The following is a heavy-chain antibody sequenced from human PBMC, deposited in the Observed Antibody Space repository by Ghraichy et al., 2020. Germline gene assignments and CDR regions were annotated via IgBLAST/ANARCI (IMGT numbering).Heavy chain of an antibody. CDR3: AIQWLVQNYYGMDV. V-gene: IGHV1-18*01. CDR1: GYTFTSYG. CDR2: ISAYNGNT. Sequence: ASVKVSCKASGYTFTSYGISWVRQAPGQGLEWMGWISAYNGNTNYAQKLQGRVTMTTDTSTSTAYMELGSLRSDDTAVYYCAIQWLVQNYYGMDVWGQGTTVTISS. D-gene: IGHD6-19*01. J-gene: IGHJ6*02.